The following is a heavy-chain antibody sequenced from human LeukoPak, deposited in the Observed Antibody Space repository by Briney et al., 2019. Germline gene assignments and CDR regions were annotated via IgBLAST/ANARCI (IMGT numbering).Heavy chain of an antibody. CDR3: AKSKDGYNYGAFDI. CDR1: GFTFSNCN. CDR2: FTSGGNT. Sequence: GGSLRLSCAASGFTFSNCNMNWVRQAPGKGLEWVSVFTSGGNTKYADSVKGRFTISRDIPKNTLYLQMNSLRAEDTALYYCAKSKDGYNYGAFDIWGQGTMVTVSS. V-gene: IGHV3-23*01. J-gene: IGHJ3*02. D-gene: IGHD5-24*01.